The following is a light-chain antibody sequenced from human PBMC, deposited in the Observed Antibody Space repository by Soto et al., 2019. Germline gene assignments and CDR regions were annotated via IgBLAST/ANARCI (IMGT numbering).Light chain of an antibody. CDR1: QSVLYSSNNKNY. CDR2: WAS. Sequence: DIVMTQSPDSLAVSLGERATINCKSSQSVLYSSNNKNYLAWYQQKPGQPPKLLIYWASTRESGVPDRFSGSGSGTDFTLTISSLQAEDASVYHCQQYYSTPVTFGGGTKVEIK. CDR3: QQYYSTPVT. V-gene: IGKV4-1*01. J-gene: IGKJ4*01.